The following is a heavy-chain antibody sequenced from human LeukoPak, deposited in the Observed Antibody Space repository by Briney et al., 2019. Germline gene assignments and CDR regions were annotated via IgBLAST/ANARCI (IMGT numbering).Heavy chain of an antibody. Sequence: SETLSLTCTVSGGSISSYYWSWIRQPPGKGLEWIGYIYYSGSTNYNPSLKSRVTISVDTSKNQFSLKLSSVTAADTAVYYCARGRGHSSWVGGAEYFQHWARAPWSPSPQ. CDR2: IYYSGST. CDR3: ARGRGHSSWVGGAEYFQH. J-gene: IGHJ1*01. V-gene: IGHV4-59*01. D-gene: IGHD6-13*01. CDR1: GGSISSYY.